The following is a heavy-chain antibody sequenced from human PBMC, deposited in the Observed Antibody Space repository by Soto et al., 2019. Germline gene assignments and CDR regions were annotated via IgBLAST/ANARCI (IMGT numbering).Heavy chain of an antibody. CDR2: IGTGTLTI. J-gene: IGHJ3*01. CDR3: ARHRRDGYNYNTFDV. V-gene: IGHV3-11*01. D-gene: IGHD5-12*01. Sequence: PGGSLRLSCVASGFTFSSHYMAWIRQAPGKGPEWVSYIGTGTLTIYYADSVKGRFTISRDNDKNSLFLQINGLRVEDTAVYYCARHRRDGYNYNTFDVWGQGTAVTVSS. CDR1: GFTFSSHY.